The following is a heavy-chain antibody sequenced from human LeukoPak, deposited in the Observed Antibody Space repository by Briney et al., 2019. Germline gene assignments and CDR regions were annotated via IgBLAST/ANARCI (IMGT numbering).Heavy chain of an antibody. V-gene: IGHV4-34*01. CDR1: GGSFSGYY. Sequence: SETLSLTCAVYGGSFSGYYWSWIRQPPGKGLEWIGEINHSGSTNYNPSLKSRVTISVDTSKNQFSLKLSSVTAADTAVYYCAIKGAITMVRGVNWRKNNWFDPWGQGTLVTVSS. J-gene: IGHJ5*02. CDR3: AIKGAITMVRGVNWRKNNWFDP. D-gene: IGHD3-10*01. CDR2: INHSGST.